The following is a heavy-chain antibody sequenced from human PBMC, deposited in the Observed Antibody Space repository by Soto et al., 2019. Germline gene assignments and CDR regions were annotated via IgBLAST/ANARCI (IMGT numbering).Heavy chain of an antibody. CDR1: GYSFTTYW. J-gene: IGHJ6*02. V-gene: IGHV5-10-1*01. CDR3: AREYSSSDRYYYYGVDV. Sequence: GESLKISRKGSGYSFTTYWISWGRQMPGKGLEWMGRIDPSDSYTNYSPSFQGHVTISADKSITTAYLQWSSLKASDTAMYYCAREYSSSDRYYYYGVDVWGQGTTVTVSS. D-gene: IGHD6-6*01. CDR2: IDPSDSYT.